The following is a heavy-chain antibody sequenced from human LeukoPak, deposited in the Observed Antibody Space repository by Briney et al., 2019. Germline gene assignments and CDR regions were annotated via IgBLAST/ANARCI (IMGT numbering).Heavy chain of an antibody. D-gene: IGHD3-10*01. J-gene: IGHJ5*02. Sequence: ASVKVSCKASGYTFTSYAMHWVRQAAGQRLEWMGWINAGNGNTKYSQKFQGRVTITRDTSASTAYMELRSLRSDDTAVYYCARGSNYYGSGNYYAFDPWGQGTLVTVSS. V-gene: IGHV1-3*01. CDR3: ARGSNYYGSGNYYAFDP. CDR2: INAGNGNT. CDR1: GYTFTSYA.